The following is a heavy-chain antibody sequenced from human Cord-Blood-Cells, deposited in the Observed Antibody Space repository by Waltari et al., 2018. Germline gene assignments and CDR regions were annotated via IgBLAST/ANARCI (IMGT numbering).Heavy chain of an antibody. CDR1: GGSFSGYS. V-gene: IGHV2-70*01. D-gene: IGHD7-27*01. CDR3: ARRQLGIHDY. Sequence: LLKPSETLSLTRAVYGGSFSGYSLSWIRQPPGKALEWLALIDWDDDKYYSTSLKTRLTISKDTSKNQVVLTMTNMDPVDTATYYCARRQLGIHDYWGQGTLVTVSS. CDR2: IDWDDDK. J-gene: IGHJ4*02.